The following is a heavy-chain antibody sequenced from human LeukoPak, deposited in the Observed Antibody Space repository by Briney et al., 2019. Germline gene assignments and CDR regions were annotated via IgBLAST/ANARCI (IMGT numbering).Heavy chain of an antibody. V-gene: IGHV4-59*01. Sequence: SETLSLTCFVSGDSINNYWWTWVRQPPGKGLEWIGFISYIGTTHYNPSLKSRVSTSIDTSKNQFSLKLSSVTAADTAMYYCARLHCNGGNGCIDYWGQGTLVTVSS. CDR3: ARLHCNGGNGCIDY. D-gene: IGHD2-15*01. CDR1: GDSINNYW. CDR2: ISYIGTT. J-gene: IGHJ4*02.